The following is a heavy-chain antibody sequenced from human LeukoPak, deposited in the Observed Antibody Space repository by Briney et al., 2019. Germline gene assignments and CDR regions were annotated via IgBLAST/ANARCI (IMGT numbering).Heavy chain of an antibody. CDR2: ISGSGGST. J-gene: IGHJ4*02. CDR1: GFTLSSYV. CDR3: AKGSTWAARDYFDY. V-gene: IGHV3-23*01. D-gene: IGHD2-15*01. Sequence: GGSLRLSCAASGFTLSSYVMSWVRQAPGKGLEWVSAISGSGGSTYYADSVKGRFTVSRDNSKNTLYLQMNSLRAEDTAVYYCAKGSTWAARDYFDYWGQGTLVTVSS.